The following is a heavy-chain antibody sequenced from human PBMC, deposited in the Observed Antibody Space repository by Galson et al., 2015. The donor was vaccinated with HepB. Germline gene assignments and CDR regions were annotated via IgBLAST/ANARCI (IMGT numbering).Heavy chain of an antibody. D-gene: IGHD3-10*01. CDR1: GFTFSSYS. J-gene: IGHJ4*02. CDR3: ARVVPSEVGELS. CDR2: ISSSSSYI. Sequence: SLRLSCAASGFTFSSYSMNWVRQAPGKGLEWVSSISSSSSYIYYADSVKGRFTISRDNAKNSLYLQMNSLRAEDTAVYYCARVVPSEVGELSWGQGTRVTVSS. V-gene: IGHV3-21*01.